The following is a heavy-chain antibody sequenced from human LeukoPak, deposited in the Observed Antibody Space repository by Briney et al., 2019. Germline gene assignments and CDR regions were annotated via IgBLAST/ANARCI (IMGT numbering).Heavy chain of an antibody. CDR3: ARGGLSSSWYNYAFDI. CDR2: IIPILGIA. Sequence: ASVKVSCKASGGTFSSYAISWVRQAPGQGLEWMGRIIPILGIANYAQKFQGRVTITADKSTSTAYMELSSLRSEDTAVYYCARGGLSSSWYNYAFDIWGQGTMVTVSS. D-gene: IGHD6-13*01. J-gene: IGHJ3*02. V-gene: IGHV1-69*04. CDR1: GGTFSSYA.